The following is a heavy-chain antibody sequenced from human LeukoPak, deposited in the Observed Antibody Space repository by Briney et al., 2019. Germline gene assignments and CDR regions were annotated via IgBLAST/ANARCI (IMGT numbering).Heavy chain of an antibody. CDR3: AKGQGAGRYNWNGERYYFDY. V-gene: IGHV3-23*01. Sequence: GGSPRLSCAASGFTFSSYAMSWVRQAPGKGLEWVSAISGSGGSTYYADSVKGRFTISRDNSKNTLYLQMNSLRAEDTAVYYCAKGQGAGRYNWNGERYYFDYWGQGTLVTVSS. CDR1: GFTFSSYA. D-gene: IGHD1-1*01. J-gene: IGHJ4*02. CDR2: ISGSGGST.